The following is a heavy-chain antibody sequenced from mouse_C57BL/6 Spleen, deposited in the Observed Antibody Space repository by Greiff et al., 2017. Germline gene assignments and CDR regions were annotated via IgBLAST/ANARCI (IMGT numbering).Heavy chain of an antibody. J-gene: IGHJ4*01. D-gene: IGHD1-1*01. CDR2: INPNNGGT. V-gene: IGHV1-26*01. Sequence: EVQLQQSGPELVKPGASVKISCKASGYTFTDYYMNWVKQSHGKSLEWIGDINPNNGGTSYNQKFKGKATLTVDKSSSTAYMELRSLTSEDSAVYYCARGIYYGTHYYAMDYWGQGTSVTVSS. CDR3: ARGIYYGTHYYAMDY. CDR1: GYTFTDYY.